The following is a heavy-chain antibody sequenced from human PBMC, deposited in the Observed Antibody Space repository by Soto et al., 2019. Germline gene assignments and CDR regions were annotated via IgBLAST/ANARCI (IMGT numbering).Heavy chain of an antibody. J-gene: IGHJ4*02. CDR2: IYYSGTT. CDR3: ARVLRGDGGRLDY. V-gene: IGHV4-30-4*08. CDR1: GGSISSGDYY. D-gene: IGHD2-15*01. Sequence: SETLSLTCTVSGGSISSGDYYCSWIRQPPGKGLEWIGHIYYSGTTYFNPSLTSRLSISVDKSKNQFSLNLSSVTAADSAVSYCARVLRGDGGRLDYWSQGTMV.